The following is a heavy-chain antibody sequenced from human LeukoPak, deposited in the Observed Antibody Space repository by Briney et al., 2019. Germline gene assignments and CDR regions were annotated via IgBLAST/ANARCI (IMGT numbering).Heavy chain of an antibody. CDR1: GGSISSYY. D-gene: IGHD3-10*01. Sequence: SETLSLTCTVSGGSISSYYWSWIRQPAGKGLDSIGRIYTSGSTNYNPSLKSRVTMSVDTSKNQFSLKLSSVTAADTAVYYCARGAAYYYGSGSRNNWFDPWGQGTLVTVSS. CDR2: IYTSGST. CDR3: ARGAAYYYGSGSRNNWFDP. V-gene: IGHV4-4*07. J-gene: IGHJ5*02.